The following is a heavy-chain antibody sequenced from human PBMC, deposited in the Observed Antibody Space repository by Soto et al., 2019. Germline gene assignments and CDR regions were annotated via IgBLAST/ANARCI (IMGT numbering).Heavy chain of an antibody. CDR2: INHSGST. D-gene: IGHD6-6*01. CDR3: ARANVRRIAARYYYYYGMDV. J-gene: IGHJ6*02. CDR1: GGSFSGYY. Sequence: QVQLQQWGAGLLKPSETLSLTCAVYGGSFSGYYWSWIRQPPGKGLGWIGEINHSGSTNYNPSLKSRVTISVDTSKNQFSLKLSSVTAADTAVYYCARANVRRIAARYYYYYGMDVWGQGTTVTVSS. V-gene: IGHV4-34*01.